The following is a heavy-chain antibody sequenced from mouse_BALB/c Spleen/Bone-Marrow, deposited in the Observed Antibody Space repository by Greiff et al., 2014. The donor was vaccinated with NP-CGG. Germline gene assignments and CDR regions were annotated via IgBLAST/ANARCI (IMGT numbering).Heavy chain of an antibody. Sequence: EVKLVESGGGLVQPKGSLKLSCAASGFTFNTYAMNWVRQAPGKGLEWVARIRSKSNNYATYYADSVKDRFTISRDESQSMLYLQMNNLKTEDADMCYCVRENYDYAWFAYWGQGTLVTVSA. CDR3: VRENYDYAWFAY. CDR1: GFTFNTYA. J-gene: IGHJ3*01. CDR2: IRSKSNNYAT. D-gene: IGHD2-4*01. V-gene: IGHV10-1*02.